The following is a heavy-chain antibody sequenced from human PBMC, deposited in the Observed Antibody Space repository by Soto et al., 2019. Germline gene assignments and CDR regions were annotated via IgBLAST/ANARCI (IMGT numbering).Heavy chain of an antibody. CDR3: ARLVVVAPVANV. J-gene: IGHJ4*02. Sequence: QLQESGPGLVKPSETLSLTCSVSGGSITYNSYYWSWIRQPPGKGLEWVGGIFYTGTTYNSPSLKDRVSISVDTSKNSFSLNLTSVTAADTAVYFCARLVVVAPVANVWGQGALVTVSS. CDR2: IFYTGTT. D-gene: IGHD2-21*01. V-gene: IGHV4-39*02. CDR1: GGSITYNSYY.